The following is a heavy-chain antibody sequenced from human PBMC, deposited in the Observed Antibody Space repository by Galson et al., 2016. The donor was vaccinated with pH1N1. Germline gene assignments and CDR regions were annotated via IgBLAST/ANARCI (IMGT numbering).Heavy chain of an antibody. Sequence: SLRLSCAASEFTFSNTGMNWVRQAPGKGLEWISYISSDNSALYYADSVKGRFTISRDNAKNSLYLQMDSLRAEDTAVYYCATKIQLGMVFYFDYWGQGTPVTVSS. CDR2: ISSDNSAL. D-gene: IGHD7-27*01. CDR1: EFTFSNTG. V-gene: IGHV3-48*01. CDR3: ATKIQLGMVFYFDY. J-gene: IGHJ4*02.